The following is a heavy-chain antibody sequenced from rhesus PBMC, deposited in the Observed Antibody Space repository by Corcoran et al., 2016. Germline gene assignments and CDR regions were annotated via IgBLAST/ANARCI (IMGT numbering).Heavy chain of an antibody. V-gene: IGHV4-65*02. J-gene: IGHJ5-2*02. CDR3: ARHPFPYGAMDV. Sequence: QVQLQESGPGLVKPSETLSLTCTVSGDSLNTYNWWTWIRQAPGKEPEWIGNAGGWLSGIYYNPSLKRRVTISKDTSNNRFSLHLRSVTAADTAVYFCARHPFPYGAMDVWGRGILVTVSS. D-gene: IGHD3-9*01. CDR1: GDSLNTYNW. CDR2: AGGWLSGI.